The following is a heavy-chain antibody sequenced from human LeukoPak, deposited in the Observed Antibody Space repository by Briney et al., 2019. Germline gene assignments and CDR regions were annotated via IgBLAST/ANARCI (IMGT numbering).Heavy chain of an antibody. J-gene: IGHJ5*02. CDR2: ISSSSSYT. V-gene: IGHV3-11*06. CDR3: ARRASGYYDSSGRLFDP. Sequence: GGSLRLSCAASGFTFSDYYMSWIRQAPGKGLEWVSYISSSSSYTNYADSVKGRFTISRDNVKNSLYLQMNSLRAEDTAVYYCARRASGYYDSSGRLFDPWGQGALVTVSA. CDR1: GFTFSDYY. D-gene: IGHD3-22*01.